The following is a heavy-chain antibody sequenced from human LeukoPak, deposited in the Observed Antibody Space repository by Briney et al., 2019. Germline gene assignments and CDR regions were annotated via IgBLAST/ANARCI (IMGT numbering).Heavy chain of an antibody. CDR2: ISSNGGST. J-gene: IGHJ3*01. V-gene: IGHV3-64*01. CDR1: GFTFSSYA. D-gene: IGHD3-22*01. Sequence: GGSLRLSCAASGFTFSSYAMHWVRQAPGKGLEYVSAISSNGGSTYYANSVKGRFTISRDNSKNTLYLQMGSLRAEDMAVYYCARSTYDSSGYDAFDVRGQGTMVTVSS. CDR3: ARSTYDSSGYDAFDV.